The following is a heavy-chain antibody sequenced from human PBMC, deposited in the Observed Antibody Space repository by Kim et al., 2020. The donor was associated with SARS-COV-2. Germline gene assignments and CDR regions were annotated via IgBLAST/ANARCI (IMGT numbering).Heavy chain of an antibody. Sequence: GGSLRLSCVGSGFTFSNYWMSWVRQAPGKWPEWVADIKLDGSAYNYLASVEGRFTISRDTGRNSLYLQINNLRAEDTAIFYCASHHSSVWYNSEYFFENWGQGCPVTVPA. D-gene: IGHD6-19*01. CDR1: GFTFSNYW. V-gene: IGHV3-7*01. CDR2: IKLDGSAY. CDR3: ASHHSSVWYNSEYFFEN. J-gene: IGHJ4*01.